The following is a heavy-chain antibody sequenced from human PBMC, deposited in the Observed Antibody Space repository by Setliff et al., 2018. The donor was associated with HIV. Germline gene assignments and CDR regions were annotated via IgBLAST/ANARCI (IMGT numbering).Heavy chain of an antibody. Sequence: HPGGSLRLSCAASGFAFSTYWMSWVRQAPGKGLEWVANIHKDGSEKYYVDSVKGRFTISRDNTKDSMFLQMNSLRGEDTAVYYCATNFLYDILTGYFPYQFDQWGQGTLVTVSS. J-gene: IGHJ4*02. CDR3: ATNFLYDILTGYFPYQFDQ. D-gene: IGHD3-9*01. CDR1: GFAFSTYW. CDR2: IHKDGSEK. V-gene: IGHV3-7*01.